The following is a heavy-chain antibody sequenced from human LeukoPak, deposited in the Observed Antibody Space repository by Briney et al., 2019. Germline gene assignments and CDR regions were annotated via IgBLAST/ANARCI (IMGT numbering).Heavy chain of an antibody. CDR3: ARDPGYSSSWYFGPPYYYYGMDV. J-gene: IGHJ6*02. Sequence: GASVKVSCTASGGTFSSYAISWVRQAPGQGLEWMGGIIPIFGTANYAQKFQGRVTITADESTSTAYMELSSLRSEDTAVYYCARDPGYSSSWYFGPPYYYYGMDVWGQGTTVTVSS. V-gene: IGHV1-69*01. CDR1: GGTFSSYA. CDR2: IIPIFGTA. D-gene: IGHD6-13*01.